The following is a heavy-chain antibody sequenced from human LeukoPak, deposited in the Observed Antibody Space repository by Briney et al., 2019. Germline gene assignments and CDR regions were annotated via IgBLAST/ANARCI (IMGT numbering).Heavy chain of an antibody. Sequence: GGSLRLSCAASGFTFSSYAMSWVRQAPGKGLEWVSGISGSGDRTHDADSVKGRFTISRDNFKNTLYLQLNSLRAEDTAVYYCAKGGTGWYGNWFDPWGQGTLVTVSS. CDR2: ISGSGDRT. CDR1: GFTFSSYA. D-gene: IGHD6-19*01. CDR3: AKGGTGWYGNWFDP. J-gene: IGHJ5*02. V-gene: IGHV3-23*01.